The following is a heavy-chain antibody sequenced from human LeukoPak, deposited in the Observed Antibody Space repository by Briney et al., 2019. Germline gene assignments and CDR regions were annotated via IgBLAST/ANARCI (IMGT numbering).Heavy chain of an antibody. CDR1: GFTFSDHY. V-gene: IGHV3-30*03. CDR2: ISYDGSNK. CDR3: APDPSTVVIS. J-gene: IGHJ4*02. Sequence: GGSLRLSCAVSGFTFSDHYMDWVRQAPGKGLEWVAVISYDGSNKYYADSVKGRFTISRDNSKNSLYLQMNSLRAEDTAVYYCAPDPSTVVISWGQGTLVTVSS. D-gene: IGHD4-23*01.